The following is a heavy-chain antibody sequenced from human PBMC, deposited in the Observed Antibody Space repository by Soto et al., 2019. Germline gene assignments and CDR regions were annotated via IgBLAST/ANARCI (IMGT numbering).Heavy chain of an antibody. J-gene: IGHJ4*02. CDR2: IIPLFGTA. Sequence: QVQLVQSGADVKKPGSSVKVSCQASGVTFSSETLGWVRQAPGQGLEWVGGIIPLFGTANYAQKFQGRVTITADESTSTVYMELSSLRSDDTAVYFCATELGENPASPFDAWGQGTLVTVSS. D-gene: IGHD3-10*01. CDR3: ATELGENPASPFDA. V-gene: IGHV1-69*01. CDR1: GVTFSSET.